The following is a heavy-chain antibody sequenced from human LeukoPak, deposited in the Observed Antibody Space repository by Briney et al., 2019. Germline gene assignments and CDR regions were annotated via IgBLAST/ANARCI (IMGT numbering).Heavy chain of an antibody. V-gene: IGHV3-48*03. D-gene: IGHD3-22*01. CDR1: GFIFSCCE. Sequence: PGGSLRLSCAASGFIFSCCEMNWVRQAPGKGLEWISYISISGTTIYYAESVKGRFTIYRDNTKNSLYLQMNSLRAEDTAVYYCVRGGGSAYKYNAFDIWGQGTMVTGSS. J-gene: IGHJ3*02. CDR2: ISISGTTI. CDR3: VRGGGSAYKYNAFDI.